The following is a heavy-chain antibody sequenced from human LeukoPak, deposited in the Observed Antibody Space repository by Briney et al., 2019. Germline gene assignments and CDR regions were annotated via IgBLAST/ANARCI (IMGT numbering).Heavy chain of an antibody. Sequence: SETLSLTCTVSGGSISSYYWSWIRQPPGKGLEWIGYIYYSGSTNYNPSLKSRVTISVDTSKNQFSLKLSSVTAADTAVYYCARWVEMATIGGHFDYWGQGTLVTVSS. J-gene: IGHJ4*02. V-gene: IGHV4-59*08. CDR1: GGSISSYY. CDR2: IYYSGST. CDR3: ARWVEMATIGGHFDY. D-gene: IGHD5-24*01.